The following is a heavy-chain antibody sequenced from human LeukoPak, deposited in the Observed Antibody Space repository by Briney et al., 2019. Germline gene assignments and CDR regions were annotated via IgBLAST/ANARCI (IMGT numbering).Heavy chain of an antibody. CDR3: ARVGGH. D-gene: IGHD3-10*01. J-gene: IGHJ4*02. CDR1: GLTVSKNY. Sequence: GGSLRLSCAASGLTVSKNYMSWVRQAPGKGLESVSVIYSGGSTYYADSVRGRFIISRDNSKNTLYLQMNSLRVEDTAVYYCARVGGHWGQGTLVTVSS. CDR2: IYSGGST. V-gene: IGHV3-53*01.